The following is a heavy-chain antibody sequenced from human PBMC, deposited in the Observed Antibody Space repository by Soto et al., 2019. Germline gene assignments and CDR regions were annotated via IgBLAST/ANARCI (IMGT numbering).Heavy chain of an antibody. CDR1: GGSISSGGYY. CDR2: NYYSGIT. Sequence: QVQLQESGPGLVKPSQTLSLTCTVSGGSISSGGYYWTWIRQHPGKGLEWIGYNYYSGITYYNPSLKSRVTTSLDTSKNQSSLKRSSVTAADTAVYYCARGSSIAGLYYGMDVWGQGTTVTVSS. D-gene: IGHD6-6*01. J-gene: IGHJ6*02. CDR3: ARGSSIAGLYYGMDV. V-gene: IGHV4-31*03.